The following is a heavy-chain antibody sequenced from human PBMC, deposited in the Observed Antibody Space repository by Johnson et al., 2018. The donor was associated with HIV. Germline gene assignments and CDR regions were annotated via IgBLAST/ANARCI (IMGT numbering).Heavy chain of an antibody. CDR3: AKDRISYYYDSSVYYAFDI. CDR2: ISSNGIGT. V-gene: IGHV3-64*01. J-gene: IGHJ3*02. Sequence: VQLVESGGDSVQPGGSLRLSCAASGFSFSTYAMHWVRQAPGKGLEYVSAISSNGIGTYYANSVDGRFTISRDNDKNTLYLQMNSLRAEDTAVYYCAKDRISYYYDSSVYYAFDIWGQVTMVTVSS. CDR1: GFSFSTYA. D-gene: IGHD3-22*01.